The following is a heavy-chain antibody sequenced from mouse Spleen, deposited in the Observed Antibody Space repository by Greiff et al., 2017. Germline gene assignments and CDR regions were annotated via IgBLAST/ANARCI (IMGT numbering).Heavy chain of an antibody. CDR3: ARVEVYGSPWFAD. D-gene: IGHD2-10*02. J-gene: IGHJ3*01. CDR1: GYTFTSYW. V-gene: IGHV1-53*01. CDR2: VFPRHGAT. Sequence: VQLQQPGTELVKPGASVKLSCKASGYTFTSYWIHWVKQSPGQGLEWIVNVFPRHGATNYVEKFTSKATMTVDRSSNTAYMQLSSLKSEDAAVYYCARVEVYGSPWFADWGQGTLVTVSA.